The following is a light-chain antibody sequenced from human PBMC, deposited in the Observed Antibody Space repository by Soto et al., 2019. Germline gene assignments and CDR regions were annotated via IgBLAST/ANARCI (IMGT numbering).Light chain of an antibody. CDR1: HSISSW. J-gene: IGKJ5*01. V-gene: IGKV1-5*01. Sequence: DIHMTQSPSTLSASVGDIFTITCRASHSISSWLDGYQKKPGKAHKVLIYDASSLESGVPSRLRGSGYGTELTLTISSLQYDDFATYLCQQYNSYPITFGQATRLEIK. CDR3: QQYNSYPIT. CDR2: DAS.